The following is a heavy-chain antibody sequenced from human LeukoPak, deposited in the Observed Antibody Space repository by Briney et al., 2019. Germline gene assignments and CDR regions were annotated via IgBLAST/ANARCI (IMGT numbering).Heavy chain of an antibody. Sequence: ASVKVSCKASGYTFTNYYMHWVRQAPGQGLEWMGWISAYNGNTNYAQKLQGRVTMTTDTSTSTAYMELRSLRSDDTAVYYCARDVMSRDFDYWGQGTLVTVSS. V-gene: IGHV1-18*01. CDR3: ARDVMSRDFDY. CDR2: ISAYNGNT. D-gene: IGHD3-16*01. J-gene: IGHJ4*02. CDR1: GYTFTNYY.